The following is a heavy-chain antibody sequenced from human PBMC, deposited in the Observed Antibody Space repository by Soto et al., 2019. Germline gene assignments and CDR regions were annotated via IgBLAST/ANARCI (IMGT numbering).Heavy chain of an antibody. J-gene: IGHJ5*02. Sequence: SETLSLTCTVSGASISGSYWSWIRKSAGKGLEWIGRIYATGTTDYNPSLKSRVVMSVDTSKKQFSLKLRSVTAADTAVYYCVRDGTKTLRDWFDPWGQGISVTVSS. CDR1: GASISGSY. CDR3: VRDGTKTLRDWFDP. D-gene: IGHD1-1*01. CDR2: IYATGTT. V-gene: IGHV4-4*07.